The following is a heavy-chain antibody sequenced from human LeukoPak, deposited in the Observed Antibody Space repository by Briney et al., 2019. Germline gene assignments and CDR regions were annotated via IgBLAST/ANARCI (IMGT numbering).Heavy chain of an antibody. Sequence: ASVKVSCKASGYTFSDYYMHWVRQAPGQGLEWMGWINPNSGGTNYAQKFQGRVTMTRDTSISTAYKELSRLRFDDTAVYYCASGSSYDSSGRGFDYWGQGTLVTVSS. CDR3: ASGSSYDSSGRGFDY. CDR1: GYTFSDYY. J-gene: IGHJ4*02. CDR2: INPNSGGT. V-gene: IGHV1-2*02. D-gene: IGHD3-22*01.